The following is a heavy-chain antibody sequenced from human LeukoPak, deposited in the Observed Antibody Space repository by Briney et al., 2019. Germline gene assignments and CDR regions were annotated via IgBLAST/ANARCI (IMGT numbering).Heavy chain of an antibody. V-gene: IGHV4-34*01. CDR2: INHSGST. J-gene: IGHJ4*02. Sequence: SETLSLTCAVYGGSFSGYYWSWIRQPPGKGLEWIGEINHSGSTNYNPSLKSRVTISVDTSKNQFSLKLSSVTAADTAVYYCARGYYYDSSGYNHTTGGYWGQGTLVTVSS. D-gene: IGHD3-22*01. CDR1: GGSFSGYY. CDR3: ARGYYYDSSGYNHTTGGY.